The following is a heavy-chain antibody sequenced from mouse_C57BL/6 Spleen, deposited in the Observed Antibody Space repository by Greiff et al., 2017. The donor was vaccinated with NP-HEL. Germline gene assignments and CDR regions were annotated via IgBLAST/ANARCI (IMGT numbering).Heavy chain of an antibody. CDR2: INPYNGDT. V-gene: IGHV1-20*01. Sequence: EVKLQQSGPELVKPGDSVKISCKASGYSFTGYFMNWVMQSHGKSLEWIGRINPYNGDTFYNQKFKGKATLTVDKSSSTAHMELRSLTSEGSAVYYSARWYYGSDYFDYWGQGTTLTVAS. D-gene: IGHD1-1*01. CDR3: ARWYYGSDYFDY. J-gene: IGHJ2*01. CDR1: GYSFTGYF.